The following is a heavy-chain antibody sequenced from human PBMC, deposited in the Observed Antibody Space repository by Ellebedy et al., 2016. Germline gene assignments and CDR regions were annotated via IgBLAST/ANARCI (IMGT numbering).Heavy chain of an antibody. V-gene: IGHV4-59*01. Sequence: SETLSLXXTVSGGSISSYYWSWIRQPPGKGLEWIGYIYYSGTTNYNPSLKSRVTISVDTSKNQFSLKLSSVTAADTAVYYCARGGGSYYGDAFDIWGQGTMVTVSS. D-gene: IGHD1-26*01. CDR3: ARGGGSYYGDAFDI. CDR2: IYYSGTT. J-gene: IGHJ3*02. CDR1: GGSISSYY.